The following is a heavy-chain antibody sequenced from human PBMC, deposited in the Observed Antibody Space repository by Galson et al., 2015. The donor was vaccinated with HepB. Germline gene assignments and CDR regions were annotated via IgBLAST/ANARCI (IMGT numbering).Heavy chain of an antibody. CDR1: GFTVSSNY. J-gene: IGHJ2*01. V-gene: IGHV3-53*04. Sequence: SLRLSCAASGFTVSSNYMTWVRQAPGKGLEWVSIMYVGGSTSYVDSVKGRFTISSHNSKNTLYLQMNSLRPEATAVYYCAKGGIASTSGYATWYFDLWGRGTLVTVSS. CDR3: AKGGIASTSGYATWYFDL. CDR2: MYVGGST. D-gene: IGHD3-22*01.